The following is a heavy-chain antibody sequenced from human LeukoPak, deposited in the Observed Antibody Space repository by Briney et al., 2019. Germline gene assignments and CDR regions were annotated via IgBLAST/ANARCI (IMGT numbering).Heavy chain of an antibody. D-gene: IGHD3-3*01. CDR3: ARVGYDFWSGYCFDY. V-gene: IGHV4-59*01. CDR2: IYYSGST. CDR1: GGSIGSYY. J-gene: IGHJ4*02. Sequence: SETLSLTCTVSGGSIGSYYWSWIRRPPGKGLEWIGYIYYSGSTNYNPSLKSRVTISVDTSKNQFSLKLSSVTAADTAVYYCARVGYDFWSGYCFDYWGQGTLVTVSS.